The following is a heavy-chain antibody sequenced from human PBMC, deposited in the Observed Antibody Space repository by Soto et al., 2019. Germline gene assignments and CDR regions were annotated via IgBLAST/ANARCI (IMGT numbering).Heavy chain of an antibody. Sequence: QVQLQESGPGLVKPSGTLSLTCAVSSDSISNSRWWTWVRQPPGKGLEWIGDIFHSGDTNYNPSLKSRVFISVDKSQNQFSLKVNSVTAADTAVYYCAYSTGWYRHDVWGQGTLVTVSS. V-gene: IGHV4-4*02. CDR1: SDSISNSRW. CDR3: AYSTGWYRHDV. CDR2: IFHSGDT. D-gene: IGHD6-19*01. J-gene: IGHJ3*01.